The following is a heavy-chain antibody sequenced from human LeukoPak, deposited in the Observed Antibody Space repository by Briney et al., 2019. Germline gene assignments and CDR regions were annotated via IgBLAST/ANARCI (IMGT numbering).Heavy chain of an antibody. D-gene: IGHD3-22*01. CDR1: GGSFSGYY. CDR3: ARGYYDSSGPFDY. J-gene: IGHJ4*02. V-gene: IGHV4-34*01. Sequence: SETLSLTCAVYGGSFSGYYWSWIRQPPGKGLEWIGEINHSGSTYYNPSLKSRVTISVDTSKNQFSLKLSSVTAADTAVYYCARGYYDSSGPFDYWGQGTLVTVSS. CDR2: INHSGST.